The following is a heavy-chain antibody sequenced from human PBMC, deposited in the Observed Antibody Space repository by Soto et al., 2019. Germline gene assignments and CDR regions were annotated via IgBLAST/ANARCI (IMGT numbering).Heavy chain of an antibody. V-gene: IGHV3-7*01. CDR2: IKQDGSEK. J-gene: IGHJ3*02. CDR1: GFMFSSYW. CDR3: ARGHSSVAGTTLVAFDM. D-gene: IGHD6-19*01. Sequence: EVQLVESGGDLVQPGGSLRLSCAASGFMFSSYWMSWVRQAPGKGLEWVAIIKQDGSEKYYVEAVKGRFTISRDNAKNSLYLHMNSLRAEDTGVYYCARGHSSVAGTTLVAFDMWGQGTVVTASS.